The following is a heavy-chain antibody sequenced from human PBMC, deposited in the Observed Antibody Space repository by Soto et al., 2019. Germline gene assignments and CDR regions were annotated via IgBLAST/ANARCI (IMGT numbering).Heavy chain of an antibody. V-gene: IGHV3-33*01. CDR3: TRDPYSGSPYYFDS. CDR2: IWSDGSNK. CDR1: GFTFTNYG. Sequence: PGWSLRRSCAASGFTFTNYGMHLVPQAPGKGLEWVAVIWSDGSNKYYADSVKGRFTISKDNSQNTLYLQMNSLRPEDTAVYYCTRDPYSGSPYYFDSWGQGTLVTXS. D-gene: IGHD1-26*01. J-gene: IGHJ4*02.